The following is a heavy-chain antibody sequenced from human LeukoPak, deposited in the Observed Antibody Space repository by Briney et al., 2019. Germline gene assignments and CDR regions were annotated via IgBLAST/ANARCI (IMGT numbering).Heavy chain of an antibody. V-gene: IGHV3-30*04. CDR3: ARDDCSSTSCPNWFDP. D-gene: IGHD2-2*01. CDR2: ISYDGSNK. Sequence: PGRSLGLSRAASGFTFSSYAMHWVRQAPGKGLEGVAVISYDGSNKYYADSVKGRFTISRDNSKNTLYLQMNSLRAEDRAVYYCARDDCSSTSCPNWFDPCGQGTLVTVSS. J-gene: IGHJ5*02. CDR1: GFTFSSYA.